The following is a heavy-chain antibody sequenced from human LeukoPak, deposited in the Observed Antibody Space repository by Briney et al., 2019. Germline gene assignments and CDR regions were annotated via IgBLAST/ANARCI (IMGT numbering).Heavy chain of an antibody. CDR1: GGTFSSYA. V-gene: IGHV1-8*02. D-gene: IGHD2-15*01. J-gene: IGHJ4*02. Sequence: ASVKVSCKASGGTFSSYAISWVRQAAGQGLEWMGWMNPNSGNTGYGQEFQGRVTMTRDTSMSTAYMELSSLRSDDTAVYYCAADMGDCSGGSCPLGYWGQGTLVTVSS. CDR3: AADMGDCSGGSCPLGY. CDR2: MNPNSGNT.